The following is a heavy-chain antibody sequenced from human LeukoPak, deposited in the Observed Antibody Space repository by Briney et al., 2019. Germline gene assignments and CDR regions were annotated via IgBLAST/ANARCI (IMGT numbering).Heavy chain of an antibody. CDR1: GDRVSSNSAT. CDR2: TYYMSKWNN. Sequence: SQTLSLTCAISGDRVSSNSATWNWIRQSPSRGLEWLGRTYYMSKWNNDYAVSVKSRIAINPDTSKNQFSLQLKSVTPEDTAVYYCAREVNMVLGRWGQGTLVTVSS. D-gene: IGHD3-10*01. CDR3: AREVNMVLGR. V-gene: IGHV6-1*01. J-gene: IGHJ4*02.